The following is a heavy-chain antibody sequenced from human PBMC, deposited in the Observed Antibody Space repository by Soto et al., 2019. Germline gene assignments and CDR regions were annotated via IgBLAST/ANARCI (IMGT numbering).Heavy chain of an antibody. J-gene: IGHJ5*02. V-gene: IGHV1-46*03. CDR3: ARDPGQTFGGGWA. CDR2: INPSGGST. CDR1: GYTFTSYY. Sequence: QVQLVQSGAEVKKPGASVKVSCKASGYTFTSYYMHWVRQAPGQGLEWMGIINPSGGSTSYAQKLQGRVTMTRDTSTSTVYMELSSLRSEDTAVYYCARDPGQTFGGGWAWGQGTLVTVSS. D-gene: IGHD3-16*01.